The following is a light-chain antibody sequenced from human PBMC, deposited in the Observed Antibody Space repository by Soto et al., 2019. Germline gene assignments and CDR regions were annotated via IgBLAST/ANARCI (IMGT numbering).Light chain of an antibody. Sequence: DIVMTKSPLSLPVTPGEPASISCRSSQSLLHRNGYNYLDWYLQKPGQSPQLLIYLGSNRASGVPDRFSGSGSGTDFTLKISRVEAEDVGVYYCMQALQTSITFGQGTRLEIK. CDR2: LGS. J-gene: IGKJ5*01. CDR1: QSLLHRNGYNY. V-gene: IGKV2-28*01. CDR3: MQALQTSIT.